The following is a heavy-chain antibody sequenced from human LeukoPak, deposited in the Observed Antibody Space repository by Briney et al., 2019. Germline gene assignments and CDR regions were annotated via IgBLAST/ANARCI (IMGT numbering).Heavy chain of an antibody. J-gene: IGHJ4*02. Sequence: PGGSLRLSCAASGFTFSSYAMHWVRQAPDKGLEWVAVISYDGSNKYYADSVKGRFTISRDNSKNTLYLQMNSLRAEDTAVYYCAKDWGDGYAFMCDYWGQGTLVTVSS. CDR1: GFTFSSYA. V-gene: IGHV3-30-3*01. CDR2: ISYDGSNK. CDR3: AKDWGDGYAFMCDY. D-gene: IGHD5-24*01.